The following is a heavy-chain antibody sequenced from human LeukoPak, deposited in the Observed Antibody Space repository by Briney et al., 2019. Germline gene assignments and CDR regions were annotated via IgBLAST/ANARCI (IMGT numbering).Heavy chain of an antibody. CDR1: GGTFSSYT. Sequence: AASVKVSCKASGGTFSSYTISWVRQAPGQGLEWMGRIIPMSGTANYAQKFQGRVTITTDESTSTAYMELSSLRSEDTAVYYCARDDSSSPQGAFDIWGQGTMVTVSS. D-gene: IGHD6-6*01. J-gene: IGHJ3*02. CDR2: IIPMSGTA. V-gene: IGHV1-69*05. CDR3: ARDDSSSPQGAFDI.